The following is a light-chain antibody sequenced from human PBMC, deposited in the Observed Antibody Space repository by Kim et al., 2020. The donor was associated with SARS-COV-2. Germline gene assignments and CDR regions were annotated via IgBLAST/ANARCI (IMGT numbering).Light chain of an antibody. CDR1: QTVGSS. V-gene: IGKV1-39*01. CDR3: QQTVSAPYT. J-gene: IGKJ2*01. CDR2: AAS. Sequence: SASVGDTVTITCRASQTVGSSLTWYQQIPGKAPQMLIFAASTLESGVPSRFSGSGSGADFTLTVSRLQPEDSATYYCQQTVSAPYTFGQGTKLEI.